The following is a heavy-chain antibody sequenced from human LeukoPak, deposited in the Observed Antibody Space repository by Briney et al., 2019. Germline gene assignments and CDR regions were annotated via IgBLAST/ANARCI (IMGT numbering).Heavy chain of an antibody. Sequence: ASVKVSCKASGFTFTSSAMQWVRQARGQRLEWIGWIVVGSGNTNYAQKFQERVTITRDMSTSTAYMELSSLRSGDTAVYYCAAGRSLGPRKVVPAAIGPWGYYYGMDVWGQGTTVTVSS. D-gene: IGHD2-2*01. J-gene: IGHJ6*02. CDR2: IVVGSGNT. V-gene: IGHV1-58*02. CDR1: GFTFTSSA. CDR3: AAGRSLGPRKVVPAAIGPWGYYYGMDV.